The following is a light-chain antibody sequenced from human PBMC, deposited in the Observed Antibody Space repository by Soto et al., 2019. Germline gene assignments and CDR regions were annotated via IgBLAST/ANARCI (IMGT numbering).Light chain of an antibody. V-gene: IGKV1-5*01. Sequence: DIQMTQSPSTLSASVGDRVTITCRASQSISSWLAWYQQKPGKAPKLLIYDASSLESGVPSRFSGSGSGTEFTLTISSLQPEDFVTYYCLQHNSHPLTFGQATKLGIK. CDR1: QSISSW. CDR2: DAS. J-gene: IGKJ1*01. CDR3: LQHNSHPLT.